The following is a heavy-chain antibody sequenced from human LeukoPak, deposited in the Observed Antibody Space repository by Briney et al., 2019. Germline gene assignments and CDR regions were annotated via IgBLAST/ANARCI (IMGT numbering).Heavy chain of an antibody. D-gene: IGHD6-13*01. Sequence: PGGSLRLSCAASRFTFSDYSMNWVRQAPGKGLEWVSYISSSSSTIYYADSVKGRFTISRDNAKNSLYLRMNSLRAEDTAVYYCARDRLYSSSWYSYWFDPWGQGTLVTVSS. J-gene: IGHJ5*02. CDR1: RFTFSDYS. CDR2: ISSSSSTI. CDR3: ARDRLYSSSWYSYWFDP. V-gene: IGHV3-48*01.